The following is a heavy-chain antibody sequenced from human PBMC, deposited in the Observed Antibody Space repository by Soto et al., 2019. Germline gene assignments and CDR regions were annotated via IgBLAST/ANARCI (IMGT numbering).Heavy chain of an antibody. CDR1: GFTFSSYS. CDR3: ARDQGYSGSYFDY. V-gene: IGHV3-21*01. CDR2: ISSSSSYI. Sequence: PEESLRLSCAASGFTFSSYSMNWVRQAPGKGLQWASSISSSSSYIYYADSVKGRFTISRDNAKNSLYLQMNSLRAEDTAVYYCARDQGYSGSYFDYWGQGTLVTVSS. D-gene: IGHD1-26*01. J-gene: IGHJ4*02.